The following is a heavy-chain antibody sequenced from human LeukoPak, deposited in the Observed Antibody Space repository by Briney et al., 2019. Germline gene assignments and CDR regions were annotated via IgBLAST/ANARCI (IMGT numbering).Heavy chain of an antibody. J-gene: IGHJ4*02. D-gene: IGHD6-13*01. Sequence: PGGSLRLSCEASQFTFSRFAMSWIRQAPGKGLEWVSAISGSGGSTYYADSVKGRFTISRDNSKNTLYLQMNSLRAEDTAVYYCAKDGQQLVIFYYFDYWGQGTLVTVSS. CDR2: ISGSGGST. CDR1: QFTFSRFA. CDR3: AKDGQQLVIFYYFDY. V-gene: IGHV3-23*01.